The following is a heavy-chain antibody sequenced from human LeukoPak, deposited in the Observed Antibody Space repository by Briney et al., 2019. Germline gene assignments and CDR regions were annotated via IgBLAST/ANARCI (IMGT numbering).Heavy chain of an antibody. Sequence: SETLSLTCTVYSGSISSYYWSWIRQPPGKGLEWIGYIYYSGSTNYNPSLKSRVTLSVDTSKNQFSLKLSSVTAADTAVYYCARSGYFPDWYFDLWGRGTLVTVSS. CDR3: ARSGYFPDWYFDL. V-gene: IGHV4-59*08. CDR1: SGSISSYY. CDR2: IYYSGST. D-gene: IGHD3-22*01. J-gene: IGHJ2*01.